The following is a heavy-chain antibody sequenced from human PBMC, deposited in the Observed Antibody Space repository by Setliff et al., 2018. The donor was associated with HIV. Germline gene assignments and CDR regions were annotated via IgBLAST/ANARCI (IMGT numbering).Heavy chain of an antibody. CDR2: IYHSGST. CDR3: ARAVRSEYSYRDYFDP. J-gene: IGHJ4*02. CDR1: GGSIRSNGHYY. V-gene: IGHV4-31*03. Sequence: SETLSLTCTVSGGSIRSNGHYYWSWIRQLPGQGLEWVGYIYHSGSTYYNPSLKSRLTISVDASKNQFSLKLNSVTAADTAVYYCARAVRSEYSYRDYFDPWGQGTLVTVSS. D-gene: IGHD5-18*01.